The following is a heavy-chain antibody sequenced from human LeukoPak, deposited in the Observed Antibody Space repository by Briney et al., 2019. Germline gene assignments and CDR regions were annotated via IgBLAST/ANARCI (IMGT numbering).Heavy chain of an antibody. Sequence: SETLSLTCTVSGGSISSSSYYWGWIRQPPGKWLEWIGSIYYSGSTYYNPSLKSRVTISVDTSKNQFSLKLSSVTAADTAVYYCARVVYSSSPFDPWGQGTLVTVSS. J-gene: IGHJ5*02. CDR1: GGSISSSSYY. CDR3: ARVVYSSSPFDP. D-gene: IGHD6-6*01. CDR2: IYYSGST. V-gene: IGHV4-39*07.